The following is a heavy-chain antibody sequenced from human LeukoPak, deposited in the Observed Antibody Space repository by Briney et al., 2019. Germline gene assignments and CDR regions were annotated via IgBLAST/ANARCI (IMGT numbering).Heavy chain of an antibody. CDR2: IIPMFGTP. V-gene: IGHV1-69*06. J-gene: IGHJ5*02. CDR1: GYTFTSST. D-gene: IGHD2-8*01. CDR3: ARAGIPGYCTNVTCSNWLDP. Sequence: ASVKVSCKASGYTFTSSTINWVRLAPGQGHEWMGGIIPMFGTPNYAQRLQGRVTITADKSTKTAYMELSSLRSEDTAVYYCARAGIPGYCTNVTCSNWLDPWGQGTLVTVSS.